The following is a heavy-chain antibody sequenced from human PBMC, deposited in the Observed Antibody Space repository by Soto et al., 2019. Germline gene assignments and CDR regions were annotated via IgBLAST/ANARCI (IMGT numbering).Heavy chain of an antibody. V-gene: IGHV4-59*01. D-gene: IGHD2-15*01. CDR1: GGSISSYY. J-gene: IGHJ6*03. CDR3: AREAVVVVAATDYYYYMDV. CDR2: IYYSGST. Sequence: ASETLSLTCTVPGGSISSYYWNWIRQPPGKGLEWIGYIYYSGSTNYNPSLKSRVTISVDTSKNQFSLKLSSVTAADTAVYYCAREAVVVVAATDYYYYMDVWGKGTTVTVSS.